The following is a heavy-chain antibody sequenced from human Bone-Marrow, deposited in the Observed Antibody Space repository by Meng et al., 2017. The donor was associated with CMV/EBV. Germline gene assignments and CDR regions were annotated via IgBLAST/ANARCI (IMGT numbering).Heavy chain of an antibody. D-gene: IGHD2-2*01. Sequence: ASVKVSCKASGYTFTGYYMHWVRQAPGQGLEWMGIINSSGGSRSYAQKFQGRVTMTRDTSTSTVYMELSSLGSEDTAVYYCARDRGYFSSTSCPGDFDYWGQGTLVTVSS. V-gene: IGHV1-46*01. CDR3: ARDRGYFSSTSCPGDFDY. CDR2: INSSGGSR. J-gene: IGHJ4*02. CDR1: GYTFTGYY.